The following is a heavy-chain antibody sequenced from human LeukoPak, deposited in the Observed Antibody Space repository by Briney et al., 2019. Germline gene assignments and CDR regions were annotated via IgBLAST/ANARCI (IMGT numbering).Heavy chain of an antibody. Sequence: PGRSLRLSCAASGFTFDDYAMHWVRQAPGKGLEWVSGISWNSVSIGYADSVKGRFTISRDNSKNTLYLQMNSLRAEDTAVYYCAREGATTAFDYWGQGTLVTVSS. CDR1: GFTFDDYA. V-gene: IGHV3-9*01. CDR3: AREGATTAFDY. J-gene: IGHJ4*02. D-gene: IGHD1-26*01. CDR2: ISWNSVSI.